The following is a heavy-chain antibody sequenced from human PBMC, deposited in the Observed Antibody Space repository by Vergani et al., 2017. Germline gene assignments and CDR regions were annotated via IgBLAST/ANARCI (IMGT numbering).Heavy chain of an antibody. J-gene: IGHJ6*02. Sequence: QVQLQQWGAGLLKPSETLSLTCAVYGGSFSGYYWSWIRQPPGKGLEWIGEINHSGSTNYNPSLKSRVTISVDTSKNQFSLKLSSVTAADTAVYYCARPSIGYCSSTSCYKAYYGMDVWGQGTTVTVSS. CDR3: ARPSIGYCSSTSCYKAYYGMDV. CDR1: GGSFSGYY. V-gene: IGHV4-34*01. CDR2: INHSGST. D-gene: IGHD2-2*02.